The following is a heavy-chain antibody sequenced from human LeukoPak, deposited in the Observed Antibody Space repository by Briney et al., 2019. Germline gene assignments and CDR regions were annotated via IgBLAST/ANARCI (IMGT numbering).Heavy chain of an antibody. CDR1: GYSFTTYW. J-gene: IGHJ4*02. CDR2: IYPGDSDT. CDR3: ARRTRSYSFDY. Sequence: GESLKISRKGSGYSFTTYWIGWVRQMPGKGLEWMGIIYPGDSDTTYSPSFQGQVTFSADKSISTAYLQWSSLKASDTAMYYCARRTRSYSFDYWGQGTLVTVSS. V-gene: IGHV5-51*01.